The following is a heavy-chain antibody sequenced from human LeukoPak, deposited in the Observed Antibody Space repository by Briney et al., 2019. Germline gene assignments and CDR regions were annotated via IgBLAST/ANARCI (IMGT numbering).Heavy chain of an antibody. V-gene: IGHV1-69*05. CDR3: ARHSAPEVEMATITSPFFDY. CDR2: IIPIFCTA. CDR1: GGTFSSYT. Sequence: ASVKVTCKASGGTFSSYTISWVRQAPGQGLEWMGGIIPIFCTANYAQKFQGRVTITTDESTSTAYMELSSLRSEDTAVYYCARHSAPEVEMATITSPFFDYWGQGTLVTVSS. D-gene: IGHD5-24*01. J-gene: IGHJ4*02.